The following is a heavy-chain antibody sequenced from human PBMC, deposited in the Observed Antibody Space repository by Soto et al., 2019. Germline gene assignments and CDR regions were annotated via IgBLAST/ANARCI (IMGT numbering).Heavy chain of an antibody. CDR2: VNWNGGST. CDR1: GFTFDDYG. CDR3: VRGASLNFDY. J-gene: IGHJ4*02. Sequence: EVQLVESGGGVLRPGGSLRLSCAASGFTFDDYGMSWARQAPGKGLEWVSGVNWNGGSTGYADSVKGRFTISRANAKNPLYLQMNSLRAEDTAFYYCVRGASLNFDYWGQGTLVTVSS. V-gene: IGHV3-20*04. D-gene: IGHD1-26*01.